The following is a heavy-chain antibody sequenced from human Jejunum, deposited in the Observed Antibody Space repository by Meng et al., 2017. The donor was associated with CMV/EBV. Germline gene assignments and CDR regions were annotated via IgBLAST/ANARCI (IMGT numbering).Heavy chain of an antibody. V-gene: IGHV3-48*03. J-gene: IGHJ4*02. Sequence: ASGFNFRNYELNWVRQAPGKGLEWIAYISSSGNDLNYADSVKGRFTISRDNAKNSLYLQMDSLRAEDTAVYYCARGDYDFWGGYWGQGTVVTVSS. D-gene: IGHD3-3*01. CDR1: GFNFRNYE. CDR2: ISSSGNDL. CDR3: ARGDYDFWGGY.